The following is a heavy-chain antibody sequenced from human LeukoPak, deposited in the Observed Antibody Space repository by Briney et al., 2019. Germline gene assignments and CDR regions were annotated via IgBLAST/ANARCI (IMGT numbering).Heavy chain of an antibody. CDR1: GYTFTGCY. D-gene: IGHD2-2*01. CDR3: ARDGNIVVVPAATWFEP. Sequence: GASVKVSCKASGYTFTGCYMHWLRQAPGQGLEWMGWINPNSGGTNYAQKFQGRVTMTRDTSISTAYMELSRLRSDDTAVYYCARDGNIVVVPAATWFEPWGQGTLVTVSS. J-gene: IGHJ5*02. CDR2: INPNSGGT. V-gene: IGHV1-2*02.